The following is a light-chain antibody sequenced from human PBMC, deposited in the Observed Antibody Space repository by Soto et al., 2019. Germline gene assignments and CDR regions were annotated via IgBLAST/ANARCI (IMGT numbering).Light chain of an antibody. CDR2: EAS. Sequence: DIQMTQSPSTLSASVGDRVTITCRASQSISGWLAWYQQKPGTAPKLLIYEASNLESGVPSRFSGSGSGTEFTLTISSLQPDDFATYYCQQYYSDWTFGQGNKVDI. CDR3: QQYYSDWT. V-gene: IGKV1-5*01. J-gene: IGKJ1*01. CDR1: QSISGW.